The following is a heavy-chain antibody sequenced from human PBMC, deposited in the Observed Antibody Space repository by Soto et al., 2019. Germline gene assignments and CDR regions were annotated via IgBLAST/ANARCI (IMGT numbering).Heavy chain of an antibody. CDR3: ARSIAAGNWFDL. CDR1: GDSVFNPSAA. V-gene: IGHV6-1*01. CDR2: TYYRSKWYN. Sequence: SQPLSLTCAVSGDSVFNPSAAWNWIRPAPSRGLEWLGRTYYRSKWYNDYAVSVKSRITINPDTSKNQFSLQLNSVTPEDTAVYYCARSIAAGNWFDLWGQGTLVTGSA. J-gene: IGHJ5*02. D-gene: IGHD6-6*01.